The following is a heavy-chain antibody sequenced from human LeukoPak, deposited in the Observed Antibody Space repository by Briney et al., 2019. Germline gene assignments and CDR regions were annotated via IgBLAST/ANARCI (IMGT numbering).Heavy chain of an antibody. J-gene: IGHJ3*02. Sequence: SGTLSLTCAVSGGSISSSNWWSWIRQPPGKGLEWIGEINHIGSTNYNPSLKSRVTISVDTSKNQFSLKLTSVTVADTAVYYCARRRLFLAHAFDIWGQGTMVTVSS. V-gene: IGHV4-4*02. CDR1: GGSISSSNW. CDR3: ARRRLFLAHAFDI. CDR2: INHIGST. D-gene: IGHD4/OR15-4a*01.